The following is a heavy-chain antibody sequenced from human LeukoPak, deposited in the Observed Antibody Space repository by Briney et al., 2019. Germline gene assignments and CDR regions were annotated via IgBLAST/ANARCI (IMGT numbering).Heavy chain of an antibody. D-gene: IGHD2-2*01. CDR3: AKWVIPHPYCSSTSCYLWFDP. CDR2: ISGSGGST. CDR1: GFTFSSYA. Sequence: GGSLRLSCAASGFTFSSYAMSWVRQAPGKGLEWVSAISGSGGSTYYADSVKGRFTISRDNSKNTLYLQMNSLRAEDTAVYYCAKWVIPHPYCSSTSCYLWFDPWGQGTLVTVSS. V-gene: IGHV3-23*01. J-gene: IGHJ5*02.